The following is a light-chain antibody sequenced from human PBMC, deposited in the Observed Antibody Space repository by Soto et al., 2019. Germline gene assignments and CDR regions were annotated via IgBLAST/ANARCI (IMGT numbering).Light chain of an antibody. Sequence: EIVLTQSPATLSLSPGERATLSCRASQSVSSYLAWYQQKPGQAPRLLIYDASNRATGIPPRFRGSGSGTEFTLTVDTLQSEDIAIYYCQQYYHWPVTFGGGTKVDI. V-gene: IGKV3-15*01. J-gene: IGKJ4*01. CDR3: QQYYHWPVT. CDR1: QSVSSY. CDR2: DAS.